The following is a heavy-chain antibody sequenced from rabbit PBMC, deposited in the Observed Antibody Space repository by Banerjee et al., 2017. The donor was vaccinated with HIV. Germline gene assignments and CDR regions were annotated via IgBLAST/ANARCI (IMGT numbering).Heavy chain of an antibody. V-gene: IGHV1S40*01. CDR2: VDGGSSVT. J-gene: IGHJ6*01. Sequence: QSLEESGGDLVKPGASLTLTCTASGFSFSSSLYMCWVRQAPGKGLEWIACVDGGSSVTYCASWAKGRFTISKPSSTTVTLQMTSLTAADTANYFCVRDGTKKTRLDLWGPGTLVTVS. CDR3: VRDGTKKTRLDL. CDR1: GFSFSSSLY. D-gene: IGHD7-1*01.